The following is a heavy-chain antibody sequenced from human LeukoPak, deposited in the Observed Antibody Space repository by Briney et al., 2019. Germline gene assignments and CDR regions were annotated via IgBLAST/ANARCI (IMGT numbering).Heavy chain of an antibody. CDR1: GFTFSSYG. Sequence: GGSLRLSCAASGFTFSSYGMHWVRQAPGKGLEWVAVIWYGGSNKYYADSVKGRFTISRDNSKNTLYLQMNSLRAEDTAVYYCAKDSEVGGYYYMDVWGKGTTVTVSS. CDR3: AKDSEVGGYYYMDV. D-gene: IGHD2-15*01. V-gene: IGHV3-30*02. CDR2: IWYGGSNK. J-gene: IGHJ6*03.